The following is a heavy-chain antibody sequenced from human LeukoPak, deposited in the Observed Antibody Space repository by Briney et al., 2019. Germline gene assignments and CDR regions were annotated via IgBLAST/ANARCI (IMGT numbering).Heavy chain of an antibody. V-gene: IGHV3-7*01. CDR2: IKQDGSEK. J-gene: IGHJ4*02. D-gene: IGHD3-3*01. CDR3: ARDGTYYDFWSGFYWLDY. CDR1: GFTFSSYW. Sequence: GGSLRLSCAASGFTFSSYWMSWVRQAPGKGLEWVANIKQDGSEKYYVDSVKGRFTISRDNAKSSLYLQMNSLRAEDTAVYYCARDGTYYDFWSGFYWLDYWGQGTLVTVSS.